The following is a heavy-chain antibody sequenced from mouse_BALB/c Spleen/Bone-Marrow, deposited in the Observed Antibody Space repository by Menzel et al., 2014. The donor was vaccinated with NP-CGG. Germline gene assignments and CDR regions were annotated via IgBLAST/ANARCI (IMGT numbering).Heavy chain of an antibody. J-gene: IGHJ2*01. D-gene: IGHD2-10*02. V-gene: IGHV1-18*01. Sequence: EVQLQQSGPDLVKPGASVKISCKTSGYTFTEYTMHWVRQSHGKSLEWIGGINPNNGGTTYNQKFKGKATLTVDKSSSTAYMELRSLTSEVSSVYYCAALYGIVFDYWGQGTTLTVSS. CDR3: AALYGIVFDY. CDR1: GYTFTEYT. CDR2: INPNNGGT.